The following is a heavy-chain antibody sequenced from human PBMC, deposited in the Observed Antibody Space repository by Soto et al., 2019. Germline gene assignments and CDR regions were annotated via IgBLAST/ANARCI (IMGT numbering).Heavy chain of an antibody. CDR2: IVVGSGNT. V-gene: IGHV1-58*01. D-gene: IGHD4-17*01. CDR3: AAALHDYGDYVGFYFDY. J-gene: IGHJ4*02. Sequence: QMQLVQSGPEVKKPGTSVKVSCKASGFNFTSSAVQWVRQARGQRLELIGWIVVGSGNTNYAQKFQARVTITRDMSKSTAYMELSSLRSEDTAVYYCAAALHDYGDYVGFYFDYWGQGTLVTVSS. CDR1: GFNFTSSA.